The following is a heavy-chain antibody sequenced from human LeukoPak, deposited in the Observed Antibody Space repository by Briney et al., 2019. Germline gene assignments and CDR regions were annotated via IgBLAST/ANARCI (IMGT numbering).Heavy chain of an antibody. Sequence: GGSLRLSCAASGFTVSTNYMNWVRQAPGRGLEWVSILYSGESAYYADSVKGRFTVSRDSSKNTFFLQMNALRAEDTAVYYCARVGDHYHWYLDVWGRGTLVTVSS. CDR2: LYSGESA. J-gene: IGHJ2*01. D-gene: IGHD3-10*01. CDR1: GFTVSTNY. V-gene: IGHV3-53*01. CDR3: ARVGDHYHWYLDV.